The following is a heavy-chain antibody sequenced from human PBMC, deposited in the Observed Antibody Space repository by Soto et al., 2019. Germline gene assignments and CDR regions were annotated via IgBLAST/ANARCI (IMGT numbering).Heavy chain of an antibody. J-gene: IGHJ5*02. CDR3: ARDGYSSCLNSLDP. D-gene: IGHD6-19*01. CDR2: IIPILGIA. Sequence: QVQLVQSGAEVKKPGSSVKVSCKASGGTFSSYTISWVRQAPGQGLEWMGRIIPILGIANYAQKFQGRVTITADKSTSTGYMELSRLRSEDTAVDYCARDGYSSCLNSLDPWGQGTLVTVSS. CDR1: GGTFSSYT. V-gene: IGHV1-69*08.